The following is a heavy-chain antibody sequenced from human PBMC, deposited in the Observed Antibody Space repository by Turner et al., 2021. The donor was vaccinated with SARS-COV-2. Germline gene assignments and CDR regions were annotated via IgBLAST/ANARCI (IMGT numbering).Heavy chain of an antibody. Sequence: QVRLQESGPGLVKSSETLSLTCTVSGDSITGYFWNWIRQPPGKGLEWIGYIYNSGRTNYNPSLKSRVTISVDTSKNQFSLKLSSVSDADTAVYYCARVRYDSTGYPFDPWGQGTLVTVSS. V-gene: IGHV4-59*01. CDR3: ARVRYDSTGYPFDP. D-gene: IGHD3-22*01. J-gene: IGHJ5*02. CDR1: GDSITGYF. CDR2: IYNSGRT.